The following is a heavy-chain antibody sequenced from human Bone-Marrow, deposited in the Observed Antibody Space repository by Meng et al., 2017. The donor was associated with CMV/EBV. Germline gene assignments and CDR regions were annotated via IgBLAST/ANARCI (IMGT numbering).Heavy chain of an antibody. J-gene: IGHJ6*02. V-gene: IGHV4-59*12. Sequence: SETLSLTCTVSGCPISSYYWSWIRQPPGKGLEWIGYIYYSGSTNYNPSLKSRVTISVDTSKNQFSLKLSSVTAADTAMYYCARDSAHYDSWVSSGMDFWGQGTMVSVSS. CDR2: IYYSGST. D-gene: IGHD3-3*01. CDR3: ARDSAHYDSWVSSGMDF. CDR1: GCPISSYY.